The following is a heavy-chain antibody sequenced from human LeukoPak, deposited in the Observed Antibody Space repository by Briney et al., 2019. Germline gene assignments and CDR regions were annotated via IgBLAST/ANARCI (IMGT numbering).Heavy chain of an antibody. V-gene: IGHV4-61*05. J-gene: IGHJ5*02. CDR1: SGSISTSNYY. D-gene: IGHD5-12*01. CDR3: ARVEDSGYDYRGRFDP. Sequence: SETLSLTCTVSSGSISTSNYYWSWIRQPPGKGLEWIGYIYYTGSTNYNPSLKSRVTISVDTSKNQFSLKLSSVTAADTAVYYCARVEDSGYDYRGRFDPWGQGTLVTVSS. CDR2: IYYTGST.